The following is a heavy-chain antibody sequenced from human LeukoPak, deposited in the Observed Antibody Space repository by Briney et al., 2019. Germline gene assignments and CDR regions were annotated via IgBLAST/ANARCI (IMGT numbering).Heavy chain of an antibody. D-gene: IGHD6-19*01. Sequence: ASVPVSCKASGYTFTGYYMHWVRQAPGQGLEWMGWINPNSCGTNYAQKFQGRVTMTRDTSISTAYMELSRLRSDDTAVYYCAREDSSGWLTDFDYWGQGTLVTVSS. CDR1: GYTFTGYY. V-gene: IGHV1-2*02. J-gene: IGHJ4*02. CDR2: INPNSCGT. CDR3: AREDSSGWLTDFDY.